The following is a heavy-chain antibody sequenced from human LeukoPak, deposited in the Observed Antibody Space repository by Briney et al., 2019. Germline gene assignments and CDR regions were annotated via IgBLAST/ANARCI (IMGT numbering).Heavy chain of an antibody. CDR1: GFTFSSYG. CDR3: AKNRGYSYGMDV. D-gene: IGHD5-18*01. J-gene: IGHJ6*02. Sequence: GGSLRLSCAASGFTFSSYGMHWVRQAPGKGLEWVAFIRYDGSNKYYADSVKGRFTISRDNSKNTLYLQMNSLRAEDTAVYYCAKNRGYSYGMDVWGQETTVTVSS. CDR2: IRYDGSNK. V-gene: IGHV3-30*02.